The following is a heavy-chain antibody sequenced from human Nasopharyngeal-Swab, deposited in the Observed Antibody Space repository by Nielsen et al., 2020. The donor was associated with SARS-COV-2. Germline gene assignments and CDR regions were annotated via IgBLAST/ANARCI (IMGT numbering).Heavy chain of an antibody. CDR1: GYSFTSYW. CDR2: IYPGDSDT. Sequence: GESLKISRKGSGYSFTSYWTGRVRQMPGKGLEWMGIIYPGDSDTRYRPAFQGQVTIPADKSISTAYLQWSSLKASDIAMYYCARIPSTLPDYWGQGTLVTVSS. D-gene: IGHD5/OR15-5a*01. CDR3: ARIPSTLPDY. J-gene: IGHJ4*02. V-gene: IGHV5-51*01.